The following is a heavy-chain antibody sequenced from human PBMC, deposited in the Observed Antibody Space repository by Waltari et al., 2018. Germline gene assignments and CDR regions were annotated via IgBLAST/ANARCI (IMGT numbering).Heavy chain of an antibody. Sequence: EVQLVESGGGLVQHGGSLRLSCAASGFPFSSYWMSWVRQAPGKGLEWVANIKQDGSEKYYVDSVKGRFTISRDNAKNTLYLQMNSLRAEDTAVYYCARSGWNYGFDYWGQGTLVTVSS. J-gene: IGHJ4*02. CDR1: GFPFSSYW. CDR3: ARSGWNYGFDY. D-gene: IGHD1-7*01. CDR2: IKQDGSEK. V-gene: IGHV3-7*01.